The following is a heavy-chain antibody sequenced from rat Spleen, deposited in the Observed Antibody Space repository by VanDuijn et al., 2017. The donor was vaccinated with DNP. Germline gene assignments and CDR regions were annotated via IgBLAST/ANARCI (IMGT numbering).Heavy chain of an antibody. CDR3: ARGVYYYSATYWYFDF. CDR2: ISNDGGSS. Sequence: EVKLVESGGGLVQPGRSLKLSCAASGLTFSDNYMAWVRQVPTRGLEWVTSISNDGGSSFYRDSVKGRFTITRDNAENTQYLQMDSLRSEDTATYYCARGVYYYSATYWYFDFWGPGTMVSVSS. J-gene: IGHJ1*01. D-gene: IGHD1-1*01. V-gene: IGHV5-25*01. CDR1: GLTFSDNY.